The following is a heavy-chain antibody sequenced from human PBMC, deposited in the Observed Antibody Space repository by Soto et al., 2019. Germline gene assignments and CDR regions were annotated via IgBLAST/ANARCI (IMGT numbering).Heavy chain of an antibody. D-gene: IGHD1-26*01. Sequence: QVQLVQSGAEVKKPGSSVKVSCKASGGTFSSYTISWVRQAPGQGLEWMGRIITILGIANYARKFQGRVTITADKSTSTAYMELSSLRAEDTAVYYCARDPGGDYWGQGTLVTVSS. CDR2: IITILGIA. CDR1: GGTFSSYT. J-gene: IGHJ4*02. V-gene: IGHV1-69*08. CDR3: ARDPGGDY.